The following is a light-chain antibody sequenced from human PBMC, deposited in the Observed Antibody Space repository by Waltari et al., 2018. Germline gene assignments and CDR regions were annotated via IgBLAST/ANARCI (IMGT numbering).Light chain of an antibody. CDR1: QDIRND. CDR3: LQDYNYPFT. CDR2: AAS. J-gene: IGKJ3*01. Sequence: AIQITQSPSSLSASVGDRVTITCRASQDIRNDLGWYQQKPGKAPKLLIFAASSLHSGVPSRFSGSGSGTDFTLSISSLQPEDFATYYCLQDYNYPFTFGPGTKVDIK. V-gene: IGKV1-6*01.